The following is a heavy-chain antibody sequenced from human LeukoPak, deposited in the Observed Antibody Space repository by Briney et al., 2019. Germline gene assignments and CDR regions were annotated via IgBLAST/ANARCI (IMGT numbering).Heavy chain of an antibody. V-gene: IGHV3-21*01. J-gene: IGHJ4*02. CDR1: GFTFSGYG. Sequence: GGCLRLSCAVSGFTFSGYGMNWLRPAPGKGLEWGSFICSGSRSIYYADSVKGRFTISRDNAKNSRYLQMNSRRTEDTAVYYCARDNYDYGDYYFDYWGQGTLVTVSS. D-gene: IGHD4-17*01. CDR2: ICSGSRSI. CDR3: ARDNYDYGDYYFDY.